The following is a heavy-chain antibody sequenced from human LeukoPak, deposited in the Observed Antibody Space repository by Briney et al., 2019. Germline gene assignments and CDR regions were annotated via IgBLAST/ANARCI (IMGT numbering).Heavy chain of an antibody. J-gene: IGHJ3*02. CDR3: ARGPYGDWVDAFDI. CDR2: ISSSSSTI. V-gene: IGHV3-48*01. CDR1: GFTFSSYR. Sequence: TGGSLRLSCAASGFTFSSYRMNWVRQAPGKGLEWVSYISSSSSTIYYADSVKGRFTISRDNAKNSLYLQMNSLRAEDTAVYYCARGPYGDWVDAFDIWGQGTMVTVSS. D-gene: IGHD4-17*01.